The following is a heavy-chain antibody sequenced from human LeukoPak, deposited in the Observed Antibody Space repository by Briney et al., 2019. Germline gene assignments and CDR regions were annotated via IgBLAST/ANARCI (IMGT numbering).Heavy chain of an antibody. D-gene: IGHD3-22*01. CDR3: ARGGYYYDSSGYYSN. CDR1: GGSISSSNW. Sequence: SGTLSLTCAVSGGSISSSNWWSWVRQPPGKGLEWIGEIYHSGSTNYNPSLKSRVTISVDKSKNQFSLKLSSVTAADTAVYYCARGGYYYDSSGYYSNWGQGTLVTVSS. J-gene: IGHJ4*02. V-gene: IGHV4-4*02. CDR2: IYHSGST.